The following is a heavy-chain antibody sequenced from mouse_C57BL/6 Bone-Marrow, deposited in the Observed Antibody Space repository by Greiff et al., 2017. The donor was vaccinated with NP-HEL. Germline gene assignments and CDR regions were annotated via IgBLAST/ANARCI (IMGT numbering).Heavy chain of an antibody. V-gene: IGHV1-81*01. J-gene: IGHJ1*03. CDR1: GYTFTSYG. D-gene: IGHD2-3*01. CDR3: ARDGYTSYWYFDV. CDR2: IYPRSGNT. Sequence: VQLQQSGAELARPGASVKLSCKASGYTFTSYGISWVKQRTGQGLEWIGEIYPRSGNTYYNEKFKGKATLTADKSSSTAYLELSSLTSEDSAVYFCARDGYTSYWYFDVWGTGTTVTVSS.